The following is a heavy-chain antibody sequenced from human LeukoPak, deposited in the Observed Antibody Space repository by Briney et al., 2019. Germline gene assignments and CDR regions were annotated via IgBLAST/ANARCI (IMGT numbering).Heavy chain of an antibody. V-gene: IGHV3-21*01. J-gene: IGHJ6*03. CDR3: ARGRGDFWSGYYYYYYYYMDV. Sequence: NPGGSLRLSCAASGFTFSSYSMNWVRQAPGKGLEWVSSISSSSSYIYYADSVKGRFTISRDNAKNSLYLQMNSLRAEDTAVYYCARGRGDFWSGYYYYYYYYMDVWGKGTTVTVSS. D-gene: IGHD3-3*01. CDR2: ISSSSSYI. CDR1: GFTFSSYS.